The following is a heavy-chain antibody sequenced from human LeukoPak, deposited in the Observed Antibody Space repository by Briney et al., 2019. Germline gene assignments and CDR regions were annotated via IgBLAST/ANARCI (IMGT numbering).Heavy chain of an antibody. CDR2: VSRSSAII. D-gene: IGHD1-20*01. Sequence: GGSLRLSCAASGFNLSSYSMHWVRQAPGKGLEWVSFVSRSSAIIYYADSVKGRFTIFRDNAKNSLYLQMNTLRDEDTAVYYCARDLTYAFNIWGQGTMVTVSS. J-gene: IGHJ3*02. V-gene: IGHV3-48*02. CDR1: GFNLSSYS. CDR3: ARDLTYAFNI.